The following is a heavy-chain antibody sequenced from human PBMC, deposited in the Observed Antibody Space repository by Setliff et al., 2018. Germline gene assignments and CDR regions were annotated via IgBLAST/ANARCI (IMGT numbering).Heavy chain of an antibody. Sequence: PSETLSLTCTVSGGSVSNSGFFWGWLRQAPGKGLEWIGNIYDSGSSNSNASLASRLTISVDTSKNQFSLKLTSVTAADTAVYYCARGRNIESRLLDSWGQGTLVTVSS. CDR3: ARGRNIESRLLDS. CDR2: IYDSGSS. CDR1: GGSVSNSGFF. D-gene: IGHD6-6*01. J-gene: IGHJ4*02. V-gene: IGHV4-39*01.